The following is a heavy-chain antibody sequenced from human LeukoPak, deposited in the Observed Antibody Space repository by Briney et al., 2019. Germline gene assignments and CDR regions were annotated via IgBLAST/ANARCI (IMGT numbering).Heavy chain of an antibody. V-gene: IGHV5-51*01. CDR2: IYPGYSDA. Sequence: GESLKISCKVSGYILTNNWIGWVRQVPGKGLEWMGLIYPGYSDAKYSPSFQGQVTFSVDKSISTAYLQWSSLKASDTAIYYCARFGYTSGLDYWGQGTLVTVSS. J-gene: IGHJ4*02. CDR3: ARFGYTSGLDY. D-gene: IGHD6-25*01. CDR1: GYILTNNW.